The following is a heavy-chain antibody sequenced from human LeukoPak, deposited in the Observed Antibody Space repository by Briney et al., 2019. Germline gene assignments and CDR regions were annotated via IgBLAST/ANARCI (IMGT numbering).Heavy chain of an antibody. CDR1: GGSISSYY. CDR2: IYYSGST. V-gene: IGHV4-59*08. CDR3: ARYQGRTVAGILYYYYGMDV. D-gene: IGHD6-19*01. Sequence: SETLSLTCTVSGGSISSYYWSWIRQPPGKGLEWIGYIYYSGSTNYNPSLKSRVTISVDTSKNQFSLKLSSVTAADTAVYYCARYQGRTVAGILYYYYGMDVWGQGTTVTVSS. J-gene: IGHJ6*02.